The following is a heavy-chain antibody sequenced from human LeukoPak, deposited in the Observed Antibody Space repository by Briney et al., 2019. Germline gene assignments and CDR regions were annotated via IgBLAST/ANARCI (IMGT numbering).Heavy chain of an antibody. CDR2: VHKSGRT. D-gene: IGHD1-26*01. Sequence: SETLSLTCTVSGGSISSYYWSWIRQPPGEGLEWIGEVHKSGRTNYNPSLKTRVTISIDASKNQLSLELTSVTAADTAVYYCARELRGAPTPGAYWGQGTRVTVSS. V-gene: IGHV4-59*12. CDR3: ARELRGAPTPGAY. CDR1: GGSISSYY. J-gene: IGHJ4*02.